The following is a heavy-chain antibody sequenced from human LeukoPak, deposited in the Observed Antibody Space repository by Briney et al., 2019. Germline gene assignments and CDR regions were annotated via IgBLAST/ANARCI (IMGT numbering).Heavy chain of an antibody. CDR3: AKLLSGYRAFDI. D-gene: IGHD3-3*01. Sequence: GGSLRLSCAASGFTFSSYGMHWVRQAPGKGLEWVAFIRYDGSNKYYADSVKGRFTISRDNYKGTLYLQMNSLRAEDTAVYYCAKLLSGYRAFDIWGQGTMVTVSS. J-gene: IGHJ3*02. CDR2: IRYDGSNK. V-gene: IGHV3-30*02. CDR1: GFTFSSYG.